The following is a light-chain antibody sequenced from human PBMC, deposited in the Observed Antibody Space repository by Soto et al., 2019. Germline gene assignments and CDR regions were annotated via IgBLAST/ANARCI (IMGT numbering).Light chain of an antibody. CDR2: QDS. CDR1: KLGDKY. Sequence: SYELTQPPSVSVSPGQTASITCSGDKLGDKYACWYQQKPGQSPVVVIYQDSKRPSGIPERFSGSNSGNTATLTISGTQGMDEADYYCQAWDSSTGVFGGGTQLTVL. J-gene: IGLJ2*01. CDR3: QAWDSSTGV. V-gene: IGLV3-1*01.